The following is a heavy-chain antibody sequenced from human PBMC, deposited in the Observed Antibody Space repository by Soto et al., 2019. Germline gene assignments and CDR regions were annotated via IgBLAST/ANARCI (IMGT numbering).Heavy chain of an antibody. CDR2: INAGNGNT. Sequence: QVQLVQSGAEVKKPGASVKVSCKASGYTFTSYAMHWVRQAPGQRHEWMGWINAGNGNTKYSQKFQGRVTITRDTAANTAYMELSSVRSEDTAVYDCPTAIADDAFDIWCRGTMVTVSS. CDR1: GYTFTSYA. CDR3: PTAIADDAFDI. J-gene: IGHJ3*02. V-gene: IGHV1-3*01. D-gene: IGHD2-2*01.